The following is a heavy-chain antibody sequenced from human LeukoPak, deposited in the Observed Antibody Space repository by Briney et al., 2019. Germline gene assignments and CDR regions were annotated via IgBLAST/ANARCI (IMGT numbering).Heavy chain of an antibody. CDR1: GGSISSSNW. J-gene: IGHJ5*02. Sequence: PSETLSLTCAVSGGSISSSNWWSWVRQPPGKGLEWIGEINHSGSTNYNPSLKSRVTISVDTSKNQFSLKLSSVTAADTAVYYCARSVGRYTYALRGGFNPWGQGTLVTVSS. D-gene: IGHD5-18*01. CDR3: ARSVGRYTYALRGGFNP. CDR2: INHSGST. V-gene: IGHV4-4*02.